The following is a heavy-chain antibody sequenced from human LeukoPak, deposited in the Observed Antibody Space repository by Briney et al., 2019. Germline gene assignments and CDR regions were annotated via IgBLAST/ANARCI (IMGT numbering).Heavy chain of an antibody. D-gene: IGHD7-27*01. CDR3: ARGSDWGPRSAFDI. CDR1: GFSFSSHW. Sequence: GGPLRLSCAASGFSFSSHWTHWVPHVSRKALVWGTHIKSDGTSTSYADSVKGRFTISRDNAKSTLYLQMNSLRAEDMAVYYCARGSDWGPRSAFDIWGQGTMVTVSS. J-gene: IGHJ3*02. V-gene: IGHV3-74*01. CDR2: IKSDGTST.